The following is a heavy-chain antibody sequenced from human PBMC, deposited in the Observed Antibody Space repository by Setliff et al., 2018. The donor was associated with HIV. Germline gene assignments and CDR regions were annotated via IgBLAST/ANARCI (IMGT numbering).Heavy chain of an antibody. CDR2: IYYSGST. Sequence: PSETLSLTCIVSGGSISSGGYYWSWIRQHPGKGLEWIGYIYYSGSTYYNSSLKSRVIISVDTSKNQFSLKLSPVTAADTAVYYCARENYDSSMDVWGQGTTVTVSS. CDR1: GGSISSGGYY. CDR3: ARENYDSSMDV. D-gene: IGHD3-3*01. V-gene: IGHV4-31*02. J-gene: IGHJ6*02.